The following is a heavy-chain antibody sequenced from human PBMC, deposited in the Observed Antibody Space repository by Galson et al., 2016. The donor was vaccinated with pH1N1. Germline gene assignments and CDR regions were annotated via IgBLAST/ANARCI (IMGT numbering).Heavy chain of an antibody. D-gene: IGHD3-10*01. CDR3: ARVDFGGRLGD. Sequence: ETLSLTCTVYGGSFSDYYWSWIRQPPGKGLEWIGEVNPSGSTIYNPSLNSRVIISADTSRNQFSLKLTSVTAADTAVYFCARVDFGGRLGDWGQGTQVTVSS. J-gene: IGHJ4*02. CDR1: GGSFSDYY. V-gene: IGHV4-34*01. CDR2: VNPSGST.